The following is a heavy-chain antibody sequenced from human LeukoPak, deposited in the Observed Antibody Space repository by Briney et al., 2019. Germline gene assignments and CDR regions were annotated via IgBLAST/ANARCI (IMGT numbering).Heavy chain of an antibody. CDR1: GFTFSSYS. J-gene: IGHJ3*02. D-gene: IGHD4-23*01. CDR3: ARDSLGGNPHDAFDI. Sequence: PGGSLRLSCAASGFTFSSYSMNWVRQAPGKGLEWVSSISSSSSYIYYADSVKGRFTISRDNAKNSLYLQMNSLRAEDTAVYYCARDSLGGNPHDAFDIWGQGTMVTVSS. CDR2: ISSSSSYI. V-gene: IGHV3-21*01.